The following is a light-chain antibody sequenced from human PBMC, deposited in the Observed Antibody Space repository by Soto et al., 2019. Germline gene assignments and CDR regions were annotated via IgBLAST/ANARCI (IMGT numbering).Light chain of an antibody. J-gene: IGLJ2*01. CDR2: DDT. Sequence: SYVLTQPPSVSVAPGQTARITCGGNNIVSRSVHWYLLKPGQAPVTVVYDDTDRPSGIPERFSGSNSGNTATLTISRVEAGDEADYYCQVWDGSSEDVVFGGGTQLTVL. V-gene: IGLV3-21*02. CDR1: NIVSRS. CDR3: QVWDGSSEDVV.